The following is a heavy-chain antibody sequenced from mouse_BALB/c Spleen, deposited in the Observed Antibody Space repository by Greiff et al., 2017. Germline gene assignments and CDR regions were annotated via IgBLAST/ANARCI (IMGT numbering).Heavy chain of an antibody. CDR2: INPSNGRT. CDR3: ARGNWDD. J-gene: IGHJ2*01. CDR1: GYTFTSYW. V-gene: IGHV1S81*02. D-gene: IGHD2-1*01. Sequence: QVQLQQPGAELVKPGASVKLSCKASGYTFTSYWMHWVKQRPGQGLEWIGEINPSNGRTNYNEKFKSKATLTVDKSSSTAYMQLSSLTSEDSAVYYCARGNWDDWGQGTTLTVSS.